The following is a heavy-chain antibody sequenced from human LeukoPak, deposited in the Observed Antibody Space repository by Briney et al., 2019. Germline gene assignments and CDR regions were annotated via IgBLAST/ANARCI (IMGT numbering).Heavy chain of an antibody. CDR2: ISSTSSTI. Sequence: GGSLRLSCAASGFTFSSYVMHWVRQAPGKGMEWVSYISSTSSTIYYADSVKGRFTISRAYAKNSLYLQMNSLGADDTAVYYFARAPPGDYSDFQFDYWGQGTLVTVSS. CDR3: ARAPPGDYSDFQFDY. V-gene: IGHV3-48*01. J-gene: IGHJ4*02. D-gene: IGHD4-11*01. CDR1: GFTFSSYV.